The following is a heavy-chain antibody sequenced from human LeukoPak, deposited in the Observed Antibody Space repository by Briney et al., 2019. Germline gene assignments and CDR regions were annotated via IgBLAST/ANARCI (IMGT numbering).Heavy chain of an antibody. D-gene: IGHD6-13*01. CDR3: ARDKRIAAANHPTDDY. V-gene: IGHV3-48*02. Sequence: PGGSLGLSCAVSGFTFSSYSMNWVRQAPGKGLEWVSYISSSSSTIYYADSVKGRFTISRDNAKNSLYLQMNSLRDEDTAVYYCARDKRIAAANHPTDDYWGQGTLVTVSS. CDR1: GFTFSSYS. J-gene: IGHJ4*02. CDR2: ISSSSSTI.